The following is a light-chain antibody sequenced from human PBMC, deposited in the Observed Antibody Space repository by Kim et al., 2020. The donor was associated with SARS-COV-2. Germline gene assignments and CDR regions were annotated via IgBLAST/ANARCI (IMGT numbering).Light chain of an antibody. CDR2: DTN. CDR3: GVWDSRLSDYF. CDR1: SSNIGKNF. V-gene: IGLV1-51*01. Sequence: GQKVAMSCSGSSSNIGKNFVSWYQHLPGTAPKLLIYDTNTRPSGIPDRFSGSKSGTTATLDITGLQTGDEADYYCGVWDSRLSDYFFGSGTKVTVL. J-gene: IGLJ1*01.